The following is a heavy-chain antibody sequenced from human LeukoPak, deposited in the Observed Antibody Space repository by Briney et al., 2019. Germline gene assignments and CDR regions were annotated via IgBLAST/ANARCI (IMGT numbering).Heavy chain of an antibody. CDR2: INHSGST. V-gene: IGHV4-34*01. CDR1: GGSFSGYY. J-gene: IGHJ4*02. D-gene: IGHD4-17*01. CDR3: ARGLKWDYVETRLWNY. Sequence: SETLSLTCAVYGGSFSGYYWSWIRQPPGKGLEWIGEINHSGSTNYNPSLKSRVTISADTSENQFSLRLSSVTAADTAVYYCARGLKWDYVETRLWNYWGQGTLVTVSS.